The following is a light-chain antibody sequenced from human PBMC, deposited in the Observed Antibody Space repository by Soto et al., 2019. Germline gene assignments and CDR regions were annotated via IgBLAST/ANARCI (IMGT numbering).Light chain of an antibody. V-gene: IGKV1-39*01. CDR2: AAS. Sequence: DIQMTQSPSSLSASVGDRVTITGLASQNINNYLSWYQQRPGKAPKLLIYAASSLQSGVPSRFSGSGSGTDFTLTISSLQPEDVATYYCQKYDSAPCTFGQGTKVDI. CDR3: QKYDSAPCT. J-gene: IGKJ1*01. CDR1: QNINNY.